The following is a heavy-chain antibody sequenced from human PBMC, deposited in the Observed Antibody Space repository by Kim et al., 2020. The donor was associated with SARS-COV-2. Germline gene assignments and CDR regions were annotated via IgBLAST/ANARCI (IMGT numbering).Heavy chain of an antibody. Sequence: GGSLRLSCAASGFTFSSYAMSWVRQAPGKGLEWVSAISGSGGSTYYADSVKGRFTISRDNSKNTLYLQMNSLRAEDTAVYYCAKAKPLGYSSSRGPYYGMDVWGQGTTVTVSS. J-gene: IGHJ6*02. CDR1: GFTFSSYA. CDR3: AKAKPLGYSSSRGPYYGMDV. V-gene: IGHV3-23*01. D-gene: IGHD6-13*01. CDR2: ISGSGGST.